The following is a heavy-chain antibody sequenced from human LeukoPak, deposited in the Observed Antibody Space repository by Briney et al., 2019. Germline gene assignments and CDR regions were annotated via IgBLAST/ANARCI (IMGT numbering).Heavy chain of an antibody. CDR1: GFTFRSYG. Sequence: GRSLRLSCAASGFTFRSYGMHWVRQAPGRGLGWVAFIRYDGSNKYYADSVKGRFTISRDNSKNTLYLQMNSLRAEDTAVYYCAKIGIGYCSGGSCYPFDYWGQGTLVTVSS. CDR2: IRYDGSNK. D-gene: IGHD2-15*01. CDR3: AKIGIGYCSGGSCYPFDY. V-gene: IGHV3-30*02. J-gene: IGHJ4*02.